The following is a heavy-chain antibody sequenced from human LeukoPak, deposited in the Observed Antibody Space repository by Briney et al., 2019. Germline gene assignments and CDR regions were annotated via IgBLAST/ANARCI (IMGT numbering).Heavy chain of an antibody. J-gene: IGHJ4*02. CDR3: ARDAYCSGGSCYSGLDY. CDR1: GLTFSSYA. D-gene: IGHD2-15*01. Sequence: GGSLRLSCAASGLTFSSYAMHWVRQAPGKGLEWVAVISYDGTNKYYADSVKGRFTISRDNSENTLYLQMNRLRAEGTAVYYCARDAYCSGGSCYSGLDYWGQGTLVTVSS. CDR2: ISYDGTNK. V-gene: IGHV3-30*04.